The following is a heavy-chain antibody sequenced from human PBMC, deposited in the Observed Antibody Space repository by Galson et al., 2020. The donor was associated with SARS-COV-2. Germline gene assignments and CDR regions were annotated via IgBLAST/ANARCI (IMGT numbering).Heavy chain of an antibody. V-gene: IGHV1-8*01. Sequence: ASVKVSCKASGYTFTSYDINWVRQATGQGLEWMGWMNPNSGNTGYAQKFQGRVTMTRNTSISTAYMELSSLRSEDTAVYYCARGSPYFYYYYGMDVWGQGTTVTVSS. CDR1: GYTFTSYD. D-gene: IGHD3-10*01. J-gene: IGHJ6*02. CDR2: MNPNSGNT. CDR3: ARGSPYFYYYYGMDV.